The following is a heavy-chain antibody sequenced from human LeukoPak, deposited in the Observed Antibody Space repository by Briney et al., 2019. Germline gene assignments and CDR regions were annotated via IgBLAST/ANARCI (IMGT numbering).Heavy chain of an antibody. J-gene: IGHJ4*02. Sequence: GGSLGLSCAASGFTFRNYVIHWVRQAPGKGLEWVAVTSSDLNVKLYADSVRGRFTISRDNSRSTLYLQMNSLRPEDTAIYYCAREGYYGSGSPPSLYFDYWGQGTLVTVSS. CDR3: AREGYYGSGSPPSLYFDY. D-gene: IGHD3-10*01. V-gene: IGHV3-30-3*01. CDR1: GFTFRNYV. CDR2: TSSDLNVK.